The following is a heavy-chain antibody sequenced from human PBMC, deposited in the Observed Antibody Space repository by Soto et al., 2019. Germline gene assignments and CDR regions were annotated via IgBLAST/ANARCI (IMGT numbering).Heavy chain of an antibody. CDR3: ARGLFPFDY. Sequence: ASVKVSCKASGYTFTSYGISWVRQAPGQGLEWMGWINAGNGNTKYSQKFQGRVTITRDTSASTAYMELSSLRSEDTAVYYCARGLFPFDYWGQGTLVTVSS. J-gene: IGHJ4*02. CDR1: GYTFTSYG. V-gene: IGHV1-3*01. D-gene: IGHD2-21*01. CDR2: INAGNGNT.